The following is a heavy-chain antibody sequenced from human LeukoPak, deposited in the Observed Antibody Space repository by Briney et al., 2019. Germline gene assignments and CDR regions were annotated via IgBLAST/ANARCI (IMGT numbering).Heavy chain of an antibody. CDR1: GFIDSRYY. CDR3: ARERTGYSSSWYLDY. Sequence: GGSLRLSRASSGFIDSRYYMSWVRQAPGKGLEWVSVIYSSGRTYYADSVKGRFTISRDNSKNTLYLQMNSLRGEDTAVYYCARERTGYSSSWYLDYWGQGTLVTVSS. V-gene: IGHV3-53*01. J-gene: IGHJ4*02. D-gene: IGHD6-13*01. CDR2: IYSSGRT.